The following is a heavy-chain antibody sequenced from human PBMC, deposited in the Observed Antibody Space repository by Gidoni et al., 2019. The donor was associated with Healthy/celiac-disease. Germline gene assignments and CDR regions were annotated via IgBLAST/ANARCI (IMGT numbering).Heavy chain of an antibody. CDR3: ARDQEGGGSYYVY. Sequence: EVQLVESGGGLVKPGGSLRLSCAASRFTFSSYSMNWVRQAPGKGLGWVSSISSSSSYIYDEDSGKGRFISSRDNAKNSLYLQMNSLRSEDTAVDYCARDQEGGGSYYVYWGQGTLVTVSS. D-gene: IGHD1-26*01. V-gene: IGHV3-21*01. J-gene: IGHJ4*02. CDR1: RFTFSSYS. CDR2: ISSSSSYI.